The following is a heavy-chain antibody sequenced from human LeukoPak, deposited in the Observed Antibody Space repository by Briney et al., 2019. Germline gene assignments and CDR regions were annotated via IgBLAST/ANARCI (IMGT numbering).Heavy chain of an antibody. D-gene: IGHD1-26*01. V-gene: IGHV3-30*18. CDR1: GFAFTTYG. J-gene: IGHJ4*02. Sequence: GGSLRLSCAASGFAFTTYGMHWVRQAPLKGLEWVAAISYDGRNQNYAASVKGRFTIFRDNSQNTLYLQMNSLRAEDTALYYCVKDRTINGRSSPFDSWGQGTLVTVSS. CDR3: VKDRTINGRSSPFDS. CDR2: ISYDGRNQ.